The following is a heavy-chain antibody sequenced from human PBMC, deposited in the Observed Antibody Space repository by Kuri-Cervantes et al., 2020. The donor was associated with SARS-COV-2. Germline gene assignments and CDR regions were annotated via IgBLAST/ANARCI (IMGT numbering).Heavy chain of an antibody. V-gene: IGHV3-30-3*01. CDR1: VFTFGNSV. Sequence: GESLKISCAASVFTFGNSVIQWVRQAPGKGLEWVSGISYDVTNIFYADSVRDRFSISRDNSINTLCLQMNSLRAEDTAVYYCARNANYYYDSSPGPFDPWGQGTLVTVSS. CDR2: ISYDVTNI. CDR3: ARNANYYYDSSPGPFDP. D-gene: IGHD3-22*01. J-gene: IGHJ5*02.